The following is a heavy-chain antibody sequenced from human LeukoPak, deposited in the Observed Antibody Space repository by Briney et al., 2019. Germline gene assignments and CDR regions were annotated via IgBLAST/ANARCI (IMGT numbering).Heavy chain of an antibody. Sequence: SETLSLTCTVSGGSISSGGYYWSWIRQHPGKGLEWIGYIYYSGSTYYNPSLKSRVIISVDTSKNQFSLKLSSVTAADTAVYYCARVRPDDAFDIWGQGTMVTVSS. J-gene: IGHJ3*02. CDR3: ARVRPDDAFDI. CDR2: IYYSGST. V-gene: IGHV4-31*03. CDR1: GGSISSGGYY. D-gene: IGHD6-25*01.